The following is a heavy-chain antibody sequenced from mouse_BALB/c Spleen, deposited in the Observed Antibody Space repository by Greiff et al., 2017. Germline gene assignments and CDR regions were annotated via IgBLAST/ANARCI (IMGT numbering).Heavy chain of an antibody. CDR1: GFTFSSYY. CDR3: ARHNPLGNYFDY. J-gene: IGHJ2*01. Sequence: EVKVVESGGGLVKLGGSLKLSCAASGFTFSSYYMSWVRQTPEKRLELVAAINSNGGSTYYPDTVKGRFTISRDNAKNTLYLQMSSLKSEDTALYYCARHNPLGNYFDYWGQGTTLTVSS. V-gene: IGHV5-6-2*01. CDR2: INSNGGST. D-gene: IGHD4-1*01.